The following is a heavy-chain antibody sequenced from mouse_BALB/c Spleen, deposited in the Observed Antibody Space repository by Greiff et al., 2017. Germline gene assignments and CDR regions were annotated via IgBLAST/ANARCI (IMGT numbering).Heavy chain of an antibody. V-gene: IGHV5-17*02. CDR2: ISSGSSTI. J-gene: IGHJ3*01. D-gene: IGHD2-14*01. CDR1: GFTFSSFG. Sequence: VQLKESGGGLVQPGGSRKLSCAASGFTFSSFGMHWVRQAPEKGLEWVAYISSGSSTIYYADTVKGRFTISRDNPKNTLFLQMTSLRSEDTAMYYCARGEVRRFAYWGQGTLVTVSA. CDR3: ARGEVRRFAY.